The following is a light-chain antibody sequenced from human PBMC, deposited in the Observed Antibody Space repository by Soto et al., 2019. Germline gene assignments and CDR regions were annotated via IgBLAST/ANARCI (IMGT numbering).Light chain of an antibody. J-gene: IGKJ1*01. CDR1: QSVSSY. CDR2: DAS. V-gene: IGKV3-11*01. Sequence: EIVLTQSPATLSLSPGERATLSCRASQSVSSYLAWYQQKPGQAPRLLIYDASNRATGIPARFSGSGSGTDFTLTISSLEPEDLAVYYCQQRSNWWTFGQGTKVDIK. CDR3: QQRSNWWT.